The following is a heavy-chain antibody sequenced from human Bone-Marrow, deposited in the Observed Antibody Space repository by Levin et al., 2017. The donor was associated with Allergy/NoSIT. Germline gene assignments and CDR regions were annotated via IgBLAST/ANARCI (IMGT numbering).Heavy chain of an antibody. CDR2: IFNDGRT. D-gene: IGHD5-12*01. V-gene: IGHV3-66*02. Sequence: GESLKISCAVSGFTVSTHYINWVRQAPGKGLEWVSVIFNDGRTYYADSVKGRFTISRDSSMNTLYLQMNSLRLEDTAVYYCAREAGYSGYDRAGGFDQWGQGTLVTVSS. J-gene: IGHJ4*02. CDR1: GFTVSTHY. CDR3: AREAGYSGYDRAGGFDQ.